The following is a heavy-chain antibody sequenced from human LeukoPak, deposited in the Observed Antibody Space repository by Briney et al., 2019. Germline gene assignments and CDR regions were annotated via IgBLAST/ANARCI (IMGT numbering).Heavy chain of an antibody. V-gene: IGHV3-7*05. CDR3: AKDPVLGYYDSSGRGY. CDR1: GFPFAPFW. J-gene: IGHJ4*02. D-gene: IGHD3-22*01. CDR2: MNRDGSEV. Sequence: GGSLRLSCAASGFPFAPFWMTWVRQAPGKGPEFVATMNRDGSEVAYGNSVRGRFTISRDNAKNSLYLQMYSLRAEDTAVYYCAKDPVLGYYDSSGRGYWGQGTLVTVSS.